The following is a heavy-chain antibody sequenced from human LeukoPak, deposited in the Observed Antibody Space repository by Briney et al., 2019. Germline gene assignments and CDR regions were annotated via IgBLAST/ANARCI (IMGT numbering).Heavy chain of an antibody. CDR2: LYSGGNT. CDR3: AGVMRGAFDI. J-gene: IGHJ3*02. CDR1: GFTVSSND. V-gene: IGHV3-53*01. Sequence: GGSLRLSCAASGFTVSSNDMNWVRQAPGKGLEWVSLLYSGGNTFYADSVKGRFTISRDNPNNTLYLQLDSLRVEDTAVYYCAGVMRGAFDIWGQGTLVTVSS.